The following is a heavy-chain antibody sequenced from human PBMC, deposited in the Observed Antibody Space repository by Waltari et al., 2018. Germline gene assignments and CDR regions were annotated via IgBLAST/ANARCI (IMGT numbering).Heavy chain of an antibody. Sequence: QLQLQESGPGLVKPSETLSLTCTVSGGSISSSSYYWGWIRQPPGKGLEWIGRIYYRGSTYDNPSLKSRGTISVDTSKNQFALKLSSVAAADTAVYYWASGGGGWNYRGGYYFDYWGQGTLVTVSS. CDR3: ASGGGGWNYRGGYYFDY. CDR2: IYYRGST. J-gene: IGHJ4*02. V-gene: IGHV4-39*07. CDR1: GGSISSSSYY. D-gene: IGHD1-7*01.